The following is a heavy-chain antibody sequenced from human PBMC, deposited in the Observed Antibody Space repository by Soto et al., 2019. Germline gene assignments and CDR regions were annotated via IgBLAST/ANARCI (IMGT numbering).Heavy chain of an antibody. Sequence: VQLVESGGGVVQPGRSLRLSCAASGFRFSGFGMHWVRQAPGKGLEWVAILRYDGSNKYYADSVKGRFTISRDNSQNTLYLQMDSLRVEDTAVYYCARDGVGATTFYGYFDYWGQGILVTVSS. CDR3: ARDGVGATTFYGYFDY. J-gene: IGHJ4*02. V-gene: IGHV3-33*01. CDR2: LRYDGSNK. CDR1: GFRFSGFG. D-gene: IGHD1-26*01.